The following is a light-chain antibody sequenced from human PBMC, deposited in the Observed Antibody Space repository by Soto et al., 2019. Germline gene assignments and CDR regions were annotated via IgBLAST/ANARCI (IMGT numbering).Light chain of an antibody. CDR1: QSVSSSY. CDR3: QQYGSSRT. V-gene: IGKV3-20*01. CDR2: GAS. J-gene: IGKJ1*01. Sequence: EIVLTQSPGPLSLSPGERATLSCRASQSVSSSYLAWYQQKPGQAPRLLIYGASSRATGIPDRFSGSGSGTDFTLTISRLEPEDFAVYYYQQYGSSRTFGQGTKVEIK.